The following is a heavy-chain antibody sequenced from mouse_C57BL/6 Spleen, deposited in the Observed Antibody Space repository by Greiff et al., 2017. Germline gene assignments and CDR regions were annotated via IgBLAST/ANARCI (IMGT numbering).Heavy chain of an antibody. Sequence: QVQLQQSGAELVRPGTSVKVSCKASGYAFTNYLIEWVKQRPGQGLEWIGVINPGSGGTNYNEKFKGKATLTADKSSSTAYMQLSSLTSEDSAVYFCARPPLYGSSYRDYAMDYWGQGTSVTVSS. D-gene: IGHD1-1*01. J-gene: IGHJ4*01. CDR3: ARPPLYGSSYRDYAMDY. CDR1: GYAFTNYL. CDR2: INPGSGGT. V-gene: IGHV1-54*01.